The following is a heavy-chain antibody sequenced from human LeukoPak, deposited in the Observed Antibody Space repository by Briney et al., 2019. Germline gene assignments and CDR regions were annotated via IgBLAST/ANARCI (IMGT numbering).Heavy chain of an antibody. CDR1: GFSLSTSGMC. Sequence: SGPTLVKPTQTLTLTCTFSGFSLSTSGMCVSWIRQPPGKALEWLARIDWDDDKYYSTSLKTRLTISKDTSKNQVVLTMTNMDPVDTATYYCARIPYYYDSSAHEDYYFDYWGQGTLVTVSS. CDR3: ARIPYYYDSSAHEDYYFDY. V-gene: IGHV2-70*11. J-gene: IGHJ4*02. CDR2: IDWDDDK. D-gene: IGHD3-22*01.